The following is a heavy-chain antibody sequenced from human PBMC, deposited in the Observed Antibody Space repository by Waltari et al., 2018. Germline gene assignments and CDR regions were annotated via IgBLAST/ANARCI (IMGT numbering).Heavy chain of an antibody. CDR3: ARRGINSGSHEMPGVD. D-gene: IGHD1-26*01. J-gene: IGHJ4*02. Sequence: QVQLVESGGGVVQTGMSLRLSCAASGFIFSGYGMHWVRQAPDKGLEGVASISNDGINKFYAEAVKGRFTISRDNSKNTVYMQMNSLRHEDTAVYYCARRGINSGSHEMPGVDWGQGTLVTVSS. V-gene: IGHV3-30-3*01. CDR1: GFIFSGYG. CDR2: ISNDGINK.